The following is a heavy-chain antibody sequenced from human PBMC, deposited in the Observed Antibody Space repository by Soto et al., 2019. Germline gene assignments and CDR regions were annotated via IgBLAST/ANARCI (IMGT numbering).Heavy chain of an antibody. CDR3: AKDQGSSWYEIDY. CDR1: GFTFSNYA. D-gene: IGHD6-13*01. J-gene: IGHJ4*02. V-gene: IGHV3-23*01. CDR2: ISGSGGST. Sequence: EVQLLESGGGLVQPGGSLRLSCAASGFTFSNYAVTWVRQAPGKGLEWVSTISGSGGSTYYADSVKGRFTISRDNSKNTLYLQMNSLRAEDTAAYYYAKDQGSSWYEIDYWGQGTLVTVSS.